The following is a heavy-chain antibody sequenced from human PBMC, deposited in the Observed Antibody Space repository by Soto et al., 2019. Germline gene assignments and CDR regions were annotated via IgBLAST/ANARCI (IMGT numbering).Heavy chain of an antibody. Sequence: PGGSLRLSCAASGFTFNNFAMHWVRQAPGKGLEWVAFISYDGTYKYYADSARGRFTVYRDNSKSTLFLQMNSLKFEDTAVYVCANEVDVAFSSLQYGMGVWGQGTTVTVSS. CDR1: GFTFNNFA. J-gene: IGHJ6*02. CDR3: ANEVDVAFSSLQYGMGV. CDR2: ISYDGTYK. D-gene: IGHD5-12*01. V-gene: IGHV3-30*14.